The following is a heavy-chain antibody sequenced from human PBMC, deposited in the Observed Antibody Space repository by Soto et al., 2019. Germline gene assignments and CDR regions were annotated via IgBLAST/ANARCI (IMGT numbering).Heavy chain of an antibody. V-gene: IGHV3-49*05. CDR1: GFTFGDYA. CDR3: TRDLSTYYDFWSGFRDYYYYGMDV. J-gene: IGHJ6*02. CDR2: IRSKAYGGTT. Sequence: KSVGSLRLSCTASGFTFGDYAMSWFRQAPGKGLEWVGFIRSKAYGGTTEYAASVKGRFTISRDDSKSIAYLQMNSLKTEDTAVYYCTRDLSTYYDFWSGFRDYYYYGMDVWGQGTTVTVSS. D-gene: IGHD3-3*01.